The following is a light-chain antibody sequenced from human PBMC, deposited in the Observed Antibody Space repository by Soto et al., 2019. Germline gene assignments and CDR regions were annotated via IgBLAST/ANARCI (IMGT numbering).Light chain of an antibody. CDR3: QQYNSYPLT. CDR2: KAS. V-gene: IGKV1-5*03. Sequence: DIQMTQSPSTLYASVGDRVTITCRASQSISSWLAWYQQKPGKAPKLLIYKASSLESGVPSRFSGSGSGTEFTLSISSLQPDDFATYYCQQYNSYPLTFGGGTKVEIK. J-gene: IGKJ4*01. CDR1: QSISSW.